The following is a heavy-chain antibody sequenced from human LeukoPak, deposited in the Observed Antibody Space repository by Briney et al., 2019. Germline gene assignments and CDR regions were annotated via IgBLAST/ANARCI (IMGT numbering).Heavy chain of an antibody. J-gene: IGHJ4*02. CDR2: IGAGGTFT. D-gene: IGHD4-11*01. CDR1: GFTFSSYA. V-gene: IGHV3-23*01. CDR3: AKDLDYTTSGYYFDY. Sequence: GGSLRLPCTASGFTFSSYAMNWVRQAPGKGLEWVSGIGAGGTFTYYADSVKGRFTIFRDNSRNTLYLQMNSLRADDTAVYYCAKDLDYTTSGYYFDYWGQGTLVTVSS.